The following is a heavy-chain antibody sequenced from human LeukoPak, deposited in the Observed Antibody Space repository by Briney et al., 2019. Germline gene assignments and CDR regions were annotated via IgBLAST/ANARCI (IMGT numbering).Heavy chain of an antibody. J-gene: IGHJ4*02. D-gene: IGHD6-19*01. CDR1: GYTFSSYS. CDR2: ISSSSSTI. Sequence: GGSLRLSCAASGYTFSSYSMNWVRQAPGKGLEWVSYISSSSSTIYYADSVKGRFTTSRDNAKNSLHLQMDSLRDEDTAVYYCARGIAVAGTSEYYFEYWGQGTLVTVSS. CDR3: ARGIAVAGTSEYYFEY. V-gene: IGHV3-48*02.